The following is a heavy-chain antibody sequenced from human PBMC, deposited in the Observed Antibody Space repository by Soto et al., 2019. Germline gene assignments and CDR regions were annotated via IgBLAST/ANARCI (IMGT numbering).Heavy chain of an antibody. J-gene: IGHJ4*02. CDR3: AIEAADTFDY. CDR2: IYYSGST. CDR1: GGSISSGGYY. Sequence: QVQLQESGPGLVKPSQTLSLTCTVSGGSISSGGYYWSWIRQHPGKGLEWIGYIYYSGSTYYNPSLKSRVTISVDTCKNQSSLKLSSVTAADTALYYCAIEAADTFDYWSQGTQVTVSS. V-gene: IGHV4-31*03. D-gene: IGHD5-18*01.